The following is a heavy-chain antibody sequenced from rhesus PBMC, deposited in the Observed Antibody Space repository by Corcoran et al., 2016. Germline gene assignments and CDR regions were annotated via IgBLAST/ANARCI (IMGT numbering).Heavy chain of an antibody. Sequence: QVQLQESGPGLVKPSETLSLTCAVSGYSISSGYYWGWIRQHPGKGLEYIWYISGSSGSTYYNPSLKSRVTISKDTSKNQFSLKLSSVTAADTAVYYCARLEIQWVQSWDYWGQGVLVTVSS. V-gene: IGHV4-99*01. CDR3: ARLEIQWVQSWDY. CDR1: GYSISSGYY. CDR2: ISGSSGST. D-gene: IGHD5-24*01. J-gene: IGHJ4*01.